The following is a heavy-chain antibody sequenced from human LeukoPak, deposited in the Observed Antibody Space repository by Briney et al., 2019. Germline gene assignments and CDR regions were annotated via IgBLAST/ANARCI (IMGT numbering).Heavy chain of an antibody. CDR1: GFTFSNAW. V-gene: IGHV3-15*01. Sequence: GGSLRLSCAASGFTFSNAWMSWVRQAPGKGLEWVGRIKSKTDGGTTDYAAPVKGRFTISRDDSKNTLYLQMNSLKTEDTAVYSCEQQLVRYYYYYMDVWGKGTTVTVSS. J-gene: IGHJ6*03. CDR2: IKSKTDGGTT. CDR3: EQQLVRYYYYYMDV. D-gene: IGHD6-13*01.